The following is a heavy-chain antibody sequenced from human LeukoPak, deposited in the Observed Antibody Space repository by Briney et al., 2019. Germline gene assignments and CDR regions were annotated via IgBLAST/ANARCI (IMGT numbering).Heavy chain of an antibody. V-gene: IGHV3-49*03. D-gene: IGHD1-26*01. Sequence: QSGGSLRLSCTASGFTFGDYAMSWFRQAPGKGLEWVGFIRSKAYGGTTEYAASVKGRFTISRDDSKNTLYLQMNSLKTEDTAVYYCSTVPSYYHFDYWGQGTLVTVSS. CDR2: IRSKAYGGTT. CDR3: STVPSYYHFDY. J-gene: IGHJ4*02. CDR1: GFTFGDYA.